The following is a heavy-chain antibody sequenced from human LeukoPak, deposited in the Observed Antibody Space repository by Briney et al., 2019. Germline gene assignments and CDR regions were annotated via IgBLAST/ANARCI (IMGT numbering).Heavy chain of an antibody. CDR3: AKGSAAPYWYFDL. Sequence: GGSLRLSCAASGFTFSSYAMHWVRQAPGKGLEWVAVISYDGSNKYYADSVKGRFTISRDNSKNTLYLQMNSLRAEDTAVYYCAKGSAAPYWYFDLWGRGTLVTVSS. J-gene: IGHJ2*01. CDR2: ISYDGSNK. V-gene: IGHV3-30-3*01. D-gene: IGHD6-25*01. CDR1: GFTFSSYA.